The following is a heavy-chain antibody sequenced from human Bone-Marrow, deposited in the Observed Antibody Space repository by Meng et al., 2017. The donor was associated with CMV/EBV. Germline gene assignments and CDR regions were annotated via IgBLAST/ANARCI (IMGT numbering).Heavy chain of an antibody. V-gene: IGHV3-7*01. D-gene: IGHD2-2*01. CDR3: ARDTPYCSSTSCYTFDY. J-gene: IGHJ4*02. Sequence: GGSLRLSCAASGFTFSSYWMSWVRQAPGKGLEWVANIKQDGSEKYYVDSVKGRFTISRDNAKNSLYLQMNSLRAEDTAVYYCARDTPYCSSTSCYTFDYCGQGTLVTVSS. CDR1: GFTFSSYW. CDR2: IKQDGSEK.